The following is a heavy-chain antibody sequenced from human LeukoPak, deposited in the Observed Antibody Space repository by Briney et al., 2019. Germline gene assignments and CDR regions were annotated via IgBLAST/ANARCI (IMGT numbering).Heavy chain of an antibody. D-gene: IGHD3-22*01. J-gene: IGHJ4*02. CDR2: IYSGGST. V-gene: IGHV3-53*01. CDR3: ARTVYYYDSSGYHHDY. Sequence: PGGSLRLSCAASGFTVSSNYMSWVRQAPGKGLEWVSVIYSGGSTYYADSVKGRFTISRDSSKNTLYLQMNSLRAEDTAVYYCARTVYYYDSSGYHHDYWGQGTLVTVSS. CDR1: GFTVSSNY.